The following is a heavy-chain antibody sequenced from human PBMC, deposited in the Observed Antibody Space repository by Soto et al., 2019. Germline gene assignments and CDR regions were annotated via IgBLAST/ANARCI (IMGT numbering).Heavy chain of an antibody. CDR3: AKDLDSVTWTFDY. CDR2: ISGSAGNT. D-gene: IGHD2-2*03. Sequence: EVQLLESGGTLVQPGGSLRLSCAASGFTFSSYAMSWVRQAPGKGLEWVSSISGSAGNTYYADSVKGRFTISRDNSKNTLSLQMNSLRAEDTALYYCAKDLDSVTWTFDYWGQGTLVTVSS. J-gene: IGHJ4*02. CDR1: GFTFSSYA. V-gene: IGHV3-23*01.